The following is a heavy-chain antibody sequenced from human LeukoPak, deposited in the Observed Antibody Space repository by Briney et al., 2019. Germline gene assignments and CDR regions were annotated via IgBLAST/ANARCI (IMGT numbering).Heavy chain of an antibody. J-gene: IGHJ6*02. Sequence: PSETLSLTCTVSGGSISSYYWSWIRQPAGKGLEWIGRIYTSGSTNYNPSLKSRVTMSVDTSKNQFSLKLSSVTAADTAVYYCARDGTIAANYYYGMDVWGQGTTVTVSS. CDR1: GGSISSYY. CDR3: ARDGTIAANYYYGMDV. CDR2: IYTSGST. D-gene: IGHD6-6*01. V-gene: IGHV4-4*07.